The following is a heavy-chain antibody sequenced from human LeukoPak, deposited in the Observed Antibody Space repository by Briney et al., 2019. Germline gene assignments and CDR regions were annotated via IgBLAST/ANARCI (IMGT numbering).Heavy chain of an antibody. CDR2: MNPNSGNT. CDR3: ARGRFYDFWSGYSAPHWYFDL. D-gene: IGHD3-3*01. CDR1: GYTFTSYD. V-gene: IGHV1-8*03. J-gene: IGHJ2*01. Sequence: ASVKVSCKASGYTFTSYDINWVRQATGQGLEWMGWMNPNSGNTGYAQKFQGRVTITRNTSISTAYMELSSLRSEDTAVYCCARGRFYDFWSGYSAPHWYFDLWGRGTLVTVSS.